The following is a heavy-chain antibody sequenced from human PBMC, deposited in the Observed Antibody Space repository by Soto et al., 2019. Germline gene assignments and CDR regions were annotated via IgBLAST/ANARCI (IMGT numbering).Heavy chain of an antibody. V-gene: IGHV4-59*08. Sequence: SETLSLTCTVSGGYISSYYWSWIRQPPGKGLEWIGYIYYSGSTNYNPSLKSRVTISVDTSKNQFSLKLSSVTAADTAVYYCARRYSRSFDYWGQGTLVTVSS. CDR3: ARRYSRSFDY. D-gene: IGHD6-13*01. CDR2: IYYSGST. J-gene: IGHJ4*02. CDR1: GGYISSYY.